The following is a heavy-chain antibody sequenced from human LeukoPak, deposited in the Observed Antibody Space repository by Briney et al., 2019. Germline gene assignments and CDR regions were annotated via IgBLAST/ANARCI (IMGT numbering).Heavy chain of an antibody. D-gene: IGHD5-18*01. J-gene: IGHJ4*02. Sequence: QAGGSLSLSCAASGFTFSSYWMHWVRQAPGKGLVWVSRIISDGSSTTYADSVEGRSTISRDNTKNTQYLQMNSLRAEDTAVYYCAREGDTANFAYWGQGTLVTVSS. CDR2: IISDGSST. CDR3: AREGDTANFAY. CDR1: GFTFSSYW. V-gene: IGHV3-74*01.